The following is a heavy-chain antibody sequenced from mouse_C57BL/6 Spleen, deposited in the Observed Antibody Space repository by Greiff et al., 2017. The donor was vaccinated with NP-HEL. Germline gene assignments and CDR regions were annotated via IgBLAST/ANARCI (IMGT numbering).Heavy chain of an antibody. J-gene: IGHJ2*01. Sequence: QVQLQQSGAELVRPGTSVKVSCKASGYAFTNYLIEWVKQRPGHGLEWIGVINPGSGGTNYNEKFKGKATLTADKSSSTAYMQLSSLTSEDSAVYVCARSIDGYYPYWGQGTTLTVSS. CDR3: ARSIDGYYPY. CDR1: GYAFTNYL. V-gene: IGHV1-54*01. D-gene: IGHD2-3*01. CDR2: INPGSGGT.